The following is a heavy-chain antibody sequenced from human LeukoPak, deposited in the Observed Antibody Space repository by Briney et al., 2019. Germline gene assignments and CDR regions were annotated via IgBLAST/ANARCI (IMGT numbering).Heavy chain of an antibody. J-gene: IGHJ4*02. D-gene: IGHD6-13*01. Sequence: PGGPLRLSCAASGFTFSSYAMHWVRQAPGKGLEYVSAISSNGGSTYYANSVKGRFTISRDNSKNTLYLQMGSLRAEDMAVYYCARDRYSSSWYDYWGQGTLVTVSS. CDR1: GFTFSSYA. CDR2: ISSNGGST. V-gene: IGHV3-64*01. CDR3: ARDRYSSSWYDY.